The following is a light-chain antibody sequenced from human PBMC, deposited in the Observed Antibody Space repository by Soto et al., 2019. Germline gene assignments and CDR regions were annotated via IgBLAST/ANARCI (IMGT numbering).Light chain of an antibody. V-gene: IGKV1-39*01. CDR3: QQSYSNPIT. CDR1: QSISSW. J-gene: IGKJ5*01. CDR2: AAS. Sequence: DIQMTQSPSTLSASVGDRVTITCRASQSISSWLAWYQQTPGKAPKLLIYAASSLQSGVPSRFSGRGSGTDFTLPISSLQPEDFATYYCQQSYSNPITFGQGTRLEIK.